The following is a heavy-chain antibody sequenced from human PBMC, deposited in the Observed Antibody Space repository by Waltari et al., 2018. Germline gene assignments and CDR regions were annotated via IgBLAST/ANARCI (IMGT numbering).Heavy chain of an antibody. CDR3: ARVLFHFYGLDV. CDR2: IVPMLGQA. CDR1: GGTFRSNV. Sequence: QMHLVQSGAEVKKPGTSVKVSCKASGGTFRSNVISWVRQAPGQGPEWMGSIVPMLGQANYAQKFQGRITISADSSTGAVYMDLSSLTSEDTSTYYCARVLFHFYGLDVWGQGTTVTVS. J-gene: IGHJ6*02. V-gene: IGHV1-69*09. D-gene: IGHD3-10*01.